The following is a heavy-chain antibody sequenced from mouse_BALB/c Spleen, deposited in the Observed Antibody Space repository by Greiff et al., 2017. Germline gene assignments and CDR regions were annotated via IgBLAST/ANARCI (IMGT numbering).Heavy chain of an antibody. Sequence: VQLKESGGGLVQPGGSLRLSCATSGFTFTDYYMSWVRQPPGKALEWLGFIRNKANGYTTEYSASVKGRFTISRDNSQSILYLQMNTLRAEDSATYYCARGYGNCLFDSWGQGTTLTVSS. V-gene: IGHV7-3*02. CDR2: IRNKANGYTT. CDR3: ARGYGNCLFDS. CDR1: GFTFTDYY. J-gene: IGHJ2*01. D-gene: IGHD2-10*02.